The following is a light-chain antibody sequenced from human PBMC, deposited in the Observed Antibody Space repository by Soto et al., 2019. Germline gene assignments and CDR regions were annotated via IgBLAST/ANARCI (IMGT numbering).Light chain of an antibody. CDR3: QQFYTWPQT. Sequence: VRTQCPASLSASPVESVTLSCRASQNIRSSLAWYQQKPGQAPGLLIYGASTRATGIPARFSGSGSGTDFTLTISSLQSEDFAVYFCQQFYTWPQTFGHGTKVDIK. CDR1: QNIRSS. V-gene: IGKV3-15*01. J-gene: IGKJ1*01. CDR2: GAS.